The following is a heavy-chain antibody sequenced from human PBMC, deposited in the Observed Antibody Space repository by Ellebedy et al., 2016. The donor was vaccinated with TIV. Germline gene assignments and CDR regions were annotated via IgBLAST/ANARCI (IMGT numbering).Heavy chain of an antibody. CDR2: IKQDGSEK. CDR1: GFTFSNYW. V-gene: IGHV3-7*03. J-gene: IGHJ4*02. CDR3: ARSRGVSY. D-gene: IGHD2-8*01. Sequence: GESLKISCAASGFTFSNYWMTWVRQAPGKVPKCVANIKQDGSEKYYVDSVKGRFTISRDNAKNSLYLQMNSLRAEDTAVYFCARSRGVSYWGQGTLVTVSS.